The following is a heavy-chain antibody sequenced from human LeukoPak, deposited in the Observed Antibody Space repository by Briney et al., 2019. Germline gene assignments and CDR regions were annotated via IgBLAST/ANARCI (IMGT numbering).Heavy chain of an antibody. V-gene: IGHV3-33*01. D-gene: IGHD6-13*01. Sequence: GGSLRLSCAASGFTFSSYGMHWVRQAPGKGLEWVAVIWYDGSNKYYADSVKGRFTISRDNSKNTLFLQMNSLRAEDTAVYYCAREGSQQLARYYYYYGMDVWGQGTTVTVSS. CDR1: GFTFSSYG. CDR2: IWYDGSNK. J-gene: IGHJ6*02. CDR3: AREGSQQLARYYYYYGMDV.